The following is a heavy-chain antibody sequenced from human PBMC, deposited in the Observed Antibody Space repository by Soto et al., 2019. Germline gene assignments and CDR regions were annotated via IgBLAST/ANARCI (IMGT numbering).Heavy chain of an antibody. CDR2: ISGSGGST. CDR3: AKGLTQWLVRGPAFDI. V-gene: IGHV3-23*01. CDR1: GFTFSSYA. D-gene: IGHD6-19*01. Sequence: EVQLLESGGGLVQPGGSLRLSCAASGFTFSSYAMSWVRQAPGKGLEWVSAISGSGGSTYYADSVKGRFTIPRDNSKNTLYLQMSSLRAEDTAVYYCAKGLTQWLVRGPAFDIWGQGTIVTVSS. J-gene: IGHJ3*02.